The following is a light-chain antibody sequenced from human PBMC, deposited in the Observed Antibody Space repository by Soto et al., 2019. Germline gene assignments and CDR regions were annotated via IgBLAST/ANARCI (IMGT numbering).Light chain of an antibody. CDR2: GAS. CDR3: HQYGSSTRRT. V-gene: IGKV3-20*01. Sequence: EIVLTQSPGTLSLSPGERATLSCRASQSVSSSYLAWYQQKPGQALRLLIYGASSRATGIPDRFSGSGSGSDFTLTIISLELLDLSVYYCHQYGSSTRRTFGGRTNLDIK. J-gene: IGKJ4*01. CDR1: QSVSSSY.